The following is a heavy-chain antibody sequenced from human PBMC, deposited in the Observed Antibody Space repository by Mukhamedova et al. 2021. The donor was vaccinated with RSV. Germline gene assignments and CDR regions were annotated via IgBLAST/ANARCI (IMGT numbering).Heavy chain of an antibody. V-gene: IGHV4-39*07. D-gene: IGHD3-22*01. CDR3: ARAAYYYDSSGYYCPFDY. J-gene: IGHJ4*02. CDR2: ST. Sequence: STYYNPSLKSRVTISVDTSKNQFSLKLSSATAADTAVYYCARAAYYYDSSGYYCPFDYWGQGTLVTVSS.